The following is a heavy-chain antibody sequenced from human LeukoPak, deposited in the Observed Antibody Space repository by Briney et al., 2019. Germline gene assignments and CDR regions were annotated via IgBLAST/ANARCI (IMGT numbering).Heavy chain of an antibody. CDR2: IIPIFGTA. D-gene: IGHD2-2*01. Sequence: SVKVSCKASGGTFSSYAISWVRQAPGQGLEWMGGIIPIFGTANYAQKFQGRVTITADESTSTAYMELSSLRSEDTAVYYCARDHIVVVPAATEYYYYGMDVWGQGTTVTVSS. V-gene: IGHV1-69*13. J-gene: IGHJ6*02. CDR3: ARDHIVVVPAATEYYYYGMDV. CDR1: GGTFSSYA.